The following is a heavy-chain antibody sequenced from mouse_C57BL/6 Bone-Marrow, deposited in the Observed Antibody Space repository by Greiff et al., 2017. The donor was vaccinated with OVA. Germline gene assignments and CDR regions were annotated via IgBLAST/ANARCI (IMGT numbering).Heavy chain of an antibody. Sequence: VQLQQSGAELVRPGTSVKVSCKASGYAFTNYLIEWVKQRPGQGLEWIGVINPGSGGTNYNEKFKGKATLTADKSSSTAYMQLSSLTSEDSSVYFCARSRGLLWVPRYAMDYWGQGTSVTVSS. V-gene: IGHV1-54*01. J-gene: IGHJ4*01. D-gene: IGHD1-1*02. CDR2: INPGSGGT. CDR3: ARSRGLLWVPRYAMDY. CDR1: GYAFTNYL.